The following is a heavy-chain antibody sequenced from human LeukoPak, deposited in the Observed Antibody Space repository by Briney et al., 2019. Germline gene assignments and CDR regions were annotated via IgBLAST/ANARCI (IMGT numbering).Heavy chain of an antibody. V-gene: IGHV4-34*01. CDR2: INHSGST. CDR3: ARDCSGSYVSTYNWFDP. J-gene: IGHJ5*02. D-gene: IGHD3-10*02. CDR1: GGSFSGYY. Sequence: SETLSLTCAVYGGSFSGYYWSWIRQPPGKGLEWIGEINHSGSTHYNPSLKSRVTISVDTSKNQFSLKLSSVTAADTAVYYCARDCSGSYVSTYNWFDPWGQGTLVTVSS.